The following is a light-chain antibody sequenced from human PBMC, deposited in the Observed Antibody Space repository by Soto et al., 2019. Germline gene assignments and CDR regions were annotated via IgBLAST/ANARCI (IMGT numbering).Light chain of an antibody. J-gene: IGLJ3*02. CDR2: VSSDGRH. V-gene: IGLV4-69*02. CDR1: SGHSSYA. Sequence: QLVLTQSPSASASLGASVKFTCTLSSGHSSYAIAWHQQQPEKGPRYLMKVSSDGRHSKGDGIPDRFSGSSSGAERYLTISSLQSEDEADYYCQTWGNAILVFGGGTQLTVL. CDR3: QTWGNAILV.